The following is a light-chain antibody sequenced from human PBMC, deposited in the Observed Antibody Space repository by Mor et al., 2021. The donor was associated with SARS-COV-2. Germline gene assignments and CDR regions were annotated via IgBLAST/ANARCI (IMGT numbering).Light chain of an antibody. CDR1: QTITNS. Sequence: ITCRSSQTITNSLNWYQQKPGEAPKLLIYETSNLPFGVPSRFSGSGSETEFTLTIAGLRPEDFATYFCQQSHSLPFTFGPG. J-gene: IGKJ3*01. CDR2: ETS. CDR3: QQSHSLPFT. V-gene: IGKV1-39*01.